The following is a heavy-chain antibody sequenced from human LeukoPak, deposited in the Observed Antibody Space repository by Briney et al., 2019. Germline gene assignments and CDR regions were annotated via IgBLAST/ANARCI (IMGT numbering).Heavy chain of an antibody. Sequence: QSGGSLRHSCLASGFPLSCYLRSWARQATGKGLEWCSAICGSGGSTLYADSVKSRFTISRDNSKNTLYLQMNSLRAEDTAVYSCATARRSTVVTLFDYWGQGTLVTVSS. CDR3: ATARRSTVVTLFDY. CDR1: GFPLSCYL. J-gene: IGHJ4*02. V-gene: IGHV3-23*01. CDR2: ICGSGGST. D-gene: IGHD4-23*01.